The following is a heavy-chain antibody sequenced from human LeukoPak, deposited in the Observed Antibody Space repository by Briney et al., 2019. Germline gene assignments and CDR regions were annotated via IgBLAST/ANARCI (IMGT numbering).Heavy chain of an antibody. CDR2: IYYSGST. D-gene: IGHD3-10*01. J-gene: IGHJ6*03. CDR3: ARAGSLVAYYYYYMDV. CDR1: GGSISSYY. V-gene: IGHV4-59*01. Sequence: SETLSLTCTVSGGSISSYYWSWIRQPPGKGLEWIGYIYYSGSTNYNPSLRSRVTISVDTSKNQFSLKLSSVTAADTAVYYCARAGSLVAYYYYYMDVWGKGTTVTVSS.